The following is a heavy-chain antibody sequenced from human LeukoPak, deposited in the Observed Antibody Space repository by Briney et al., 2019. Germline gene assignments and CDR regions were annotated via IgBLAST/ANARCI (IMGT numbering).Heavy chain of an antibody. D-gene: IGHD7-27*01. Sequence: PSETLSLTCTVSGGSISSSSYYWGWIRQPPGKGLEWIGSFYYSGSTYYNPSLKSRVTISADTSKNQFSLKLSSVTAADTAMYYCATRKLGNDYWGQGTLVTVSS. CDR3: ATRKLGNDY. CDR2: FYYSGST. V-gene: IGHV4-39*07. CDR1: GGSISSSSYY. J-gene: IGHJ4*02.